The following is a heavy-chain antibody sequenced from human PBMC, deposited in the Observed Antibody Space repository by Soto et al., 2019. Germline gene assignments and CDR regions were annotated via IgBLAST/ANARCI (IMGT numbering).Heavy chain of an antibody. CDR1: GFTFSRFE. J-gene: IGHJ4*02. CDR3: TRAAWFPYLSFY. Sequence: PGGSLRLSCAASGFTFSRFELHWVRQAPGKGLEWVSYISSSGSTAYYASSVEGRYTISRDNANNSVYLQMDSLRAEDTALYYCTRAAWFPYLSFYWGQGALVTVSS. D-gene: IGHD3-10*01. CDR2: ISSSGSTA. V-gene: IGHV3-48*03.